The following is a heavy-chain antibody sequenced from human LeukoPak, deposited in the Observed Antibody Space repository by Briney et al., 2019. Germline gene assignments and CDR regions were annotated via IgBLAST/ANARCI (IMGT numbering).Heavy chain of an antibody. V-gene: IGHV4-59*08. CDR3: ARVSGYYDSSGTRGFDY. Sequence: PSETLSLTCTVSGGSISSYYWSWIRQPPGKGLEWIGYIYYSGSTNYKPSLKSRVTISVDTSKNQFSLKLSSATAADTAGYYCARVSGYYDSSGTRGFDYWGQGTLVTVSS. D-gene: IGHD3-22*01. CDR1: GGSISSYY. J-gene: IGHJ4*02. CDR2: IYYSGST.